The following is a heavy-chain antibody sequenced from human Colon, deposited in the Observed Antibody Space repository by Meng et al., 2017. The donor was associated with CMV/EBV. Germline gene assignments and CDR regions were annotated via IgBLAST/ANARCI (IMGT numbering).Heavy chain of an antibody. Sequence: GGSLRLSCAASGFTFSNDAASWARLTRGKGLEMVAAINGNGRHTYYADSVKGRFTISRDNSKNMLFLQMNSLRAEDTAVYYCTTDCYSSSCFVQFDPWGQGTLVTVSS. CDR2: INGNGRHT. CDR1: GFTFSNDA. V-gene: IGHV3-23*01. CDR3: TTDCYSSSCFVQFDP. D-gene: IGHD6-6*01. J-gene: IGHJ5*02.